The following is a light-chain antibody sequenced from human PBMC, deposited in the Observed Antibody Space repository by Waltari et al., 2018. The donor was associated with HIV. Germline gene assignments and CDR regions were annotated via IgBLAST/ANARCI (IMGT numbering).Light chain of an antibody. V-gene: IGLV2-23*01. J-gene: IGLJ3*02. Sequence: QSALTQPASVSGSPGQSISISCTGTSSDVGSCKFVSWYQQPPGKAPKLLFYEGTKRPSGVSNRFSASKSGNTASLTSSGLQAEDEADYYCCSCATPNTRVFGGGTKLTVL. CDR2: EGT. CDR3: CSCATPNTRV. CDR1: SSDVGSCKF.